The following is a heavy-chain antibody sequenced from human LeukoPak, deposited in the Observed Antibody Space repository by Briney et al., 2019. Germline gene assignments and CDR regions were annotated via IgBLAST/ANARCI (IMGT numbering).Heavy chain of an antibody. CDR1: GGTFSSYT. J-gene: IGHJ4*02. CDR3: AASVVVPAASFDY. D-gene: IGHD2-2*01. Sequence: ASVKVSCKASGGTFSSYTISWVRQAPGQGLEWMGRIIPILGIANYARKFQGRVTITADKSTSTAYMELSSLRSEDTAVYYCAASVVVPAASFDYWGQGTLVTVSS. V-gene: IGHV1-69*02. CDR2: IIPILGIA.